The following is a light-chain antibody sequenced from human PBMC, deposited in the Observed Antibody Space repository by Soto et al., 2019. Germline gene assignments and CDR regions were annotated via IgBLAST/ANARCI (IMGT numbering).Light chain of an antibody. CDR3: CSYVGISNLVV. Sequence: QSALTQPASVSGSPGQSITITCTGTSSDVGSYDLVSWYQQHPGKAPKLMIYEGTKRPSGVSNRFSGSKSGNAASLTISGLQAEDEADYYCCSYVGISNLVVFGGGTKLTVL. V-gene: IGLV2-23*01. J-gene: IGLJ2*01. CDR2: EGT. CDR1: SSDVGSYDL.